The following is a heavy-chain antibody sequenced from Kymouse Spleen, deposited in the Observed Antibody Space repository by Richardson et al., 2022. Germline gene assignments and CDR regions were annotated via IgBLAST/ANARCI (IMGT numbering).Heavy chain of an antibody. V-gene: IGHV3-20*d01. Sequence: EVQLVESGGGVVRPGGSLRLSCAASGFTFDDYGMSWVRQAPGKGLEWVSGINWNGGSTGYADSVKGRFTISRDNAKNSLYLQMNSLRAEDTALYYCARENYDILTGYYSSYYYYGMDVWGQGTTVTVSS. D-gene: IGHD3-9*01. CDR2: INWNGGST. CDR1: GFTFDDYG. J-gene: IGHJ6*02. CDR3: ARENYDILTGYYSSYYYYGMDV.